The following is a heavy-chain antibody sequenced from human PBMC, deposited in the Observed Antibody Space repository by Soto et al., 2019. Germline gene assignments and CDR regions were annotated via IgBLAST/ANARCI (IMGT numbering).Heavy chain of an antibody. CDR2: XXSGXXX. J-gene: IGHJ4*02. V-gene: IGHV3-66*01. CDR3: XXXXXXFDY. CDR1: GFTVSNIY. Sequence: EVHLVESGGDLVQPGGSLRLSCAASGFTVSNIYMRWVRQAPGKGLEWVSSXXSGXXXXYADSVKGRFTISRDNSKNTXXXXXXXXXXXXXXXXXXXXXXXXFDYWGQGILVTVSA.